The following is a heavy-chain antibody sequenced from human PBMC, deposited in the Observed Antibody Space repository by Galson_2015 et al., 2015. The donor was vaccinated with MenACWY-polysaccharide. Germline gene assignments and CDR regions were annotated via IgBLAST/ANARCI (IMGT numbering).Heavy chain of an antibody. CDR2: IKSKTDGGTT. D-gene: IGHD2-8*02. J-gene: IGHJ4*02. V-gene: IGHV3-15*01. CDR1: GFTFNNAW. CDR3: TTTRVTVLPS. Sequence: SLRLSCAASGFTFNNAWLSWVRQAPGKGLEWVGRIKSKTDGGTTGYAAPVKGRFTISRDDSKNTVYLQMNSLKTEDTAVYYCTTTRVTVLPSWGQGTLVTVSS.